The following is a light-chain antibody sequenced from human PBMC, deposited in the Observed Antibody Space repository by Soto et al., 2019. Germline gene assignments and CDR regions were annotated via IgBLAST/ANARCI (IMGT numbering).Light chain of an antibody. CDR2: EVF. V-gene: IGLV2-8*01. CDR3: SSYAGSNNLV. CDR1: SSDVGGYNY. Sequence: QSALTQPPSASGSPGQSVTISCTGTSSDVGGYNYVSWFQRHPGKAPKLMIYEVFKRPSGVPDRFSGSKSGNTASLTVSGLQAEDEAEYYCSSYAGSNNLVFGGGTKLTVL. J-gene: IGLJ3*02.